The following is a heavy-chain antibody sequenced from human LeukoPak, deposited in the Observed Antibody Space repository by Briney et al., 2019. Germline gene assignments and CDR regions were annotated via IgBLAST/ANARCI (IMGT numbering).Heavy chain of an antibody. Sequence: PSETLSLTCTASGARINRFFWTWVRQPPGKGLEWIGNIYNGIPLNLNPSPRSRVSTSVDTSKSQFSLHVASVTAADTAIYYCVQTTGWPGLDYWGPGILVTVSS. CDR2: IYNGIPL. CDR1: GARINRFF. D-gene: IGHD6-19*01. CDR3: VQTTGWPGLDY. V-gene: IGHV4-4*09. J-gene: IGHJ4*02.